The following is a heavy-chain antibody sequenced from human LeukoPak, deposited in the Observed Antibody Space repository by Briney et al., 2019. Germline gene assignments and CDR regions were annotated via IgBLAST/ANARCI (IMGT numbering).Heavy chain of an antibody. Sequence: GGSLRLSCAASGFTFDDYAMHWVRQAPGKGLEWVSGISWNSGSIGYADSVKGRFTISRDNAKNSLYLQMNSLRAEDTALYYCAKAYSGSYLGFDYWGQGTLVTVSS. D-gene: IGHD1-26*01. V-gene: IGHV3-9*01. CDR2: ISWNSGSI. CDR3: AKAYSGSYLGFDY. J-gene: IGHJ4*02. CDR1: GFTFDDYA.